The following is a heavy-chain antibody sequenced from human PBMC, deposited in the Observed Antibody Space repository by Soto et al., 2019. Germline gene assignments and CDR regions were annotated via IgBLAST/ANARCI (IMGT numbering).Heavy chain of an antibody. Sequence: ASVKVACKASGYTLTGYYVRWVRQAPRQGLEWMGWINPNSGDTNYAQKFQGWVTMTRDTSISTAYMELSRLRSDDTAVYYCAREDLIKDTAMVNRRWYYYGMDVWGQGTTGTVSS. CDR2: INPNSGDT. D-gene: IGHD5-18*01. V-gene: IGHV1-2*04. J-gene: IGHJ6*02. CDR1: GYTLTGYY. CDR3: AREDLIKDTAMVNRRWYYYGMDV.